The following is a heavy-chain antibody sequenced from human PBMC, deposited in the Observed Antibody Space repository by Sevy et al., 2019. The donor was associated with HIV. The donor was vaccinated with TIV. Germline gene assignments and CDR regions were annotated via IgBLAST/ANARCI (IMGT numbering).Heavy chain of an antibody. V-gene: IGHV4-59*01. CDR3: ARDPSSSGGYNLGLGGADDAFDI. CDR1: GGSISSYY. CDR2: IYYSGST. Sequence: SETLSLTCTVSGGSISSYYWNWIRQPPGKGLEWIGYIYYSGSTNYNPSLKSRVTISVDTSKNQFSLKLSSVTAADTAVYYCARDPSSSGGYNLGLGGADDAFDIWGQGTMVTVSS. J-gene: IGHJ3*02. D-gene: IGHD1-26*01.